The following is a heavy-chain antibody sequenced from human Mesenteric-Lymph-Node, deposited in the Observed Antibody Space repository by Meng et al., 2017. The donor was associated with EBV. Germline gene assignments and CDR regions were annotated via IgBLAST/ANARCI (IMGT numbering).Heavy chain of an antibody. Sequence: LPLQYSVPGLVKPPEPLSLTCPVSGGPIRNIYYYCAQLRQPPGKGLEWVGIIYSTGTTYYPPSLRSRVTRSMDTSKNHFALRLTSVTAADTAVYYCARPKHTEDSRDYWCQGTLVTVSS. CDR3: ARPKHTEDSRDY. CDR1: GGPIRNIYYY. V-gene: IGHV4-39*02. CDR2: IYSTGTT. J-gene: IGHJ4*02.